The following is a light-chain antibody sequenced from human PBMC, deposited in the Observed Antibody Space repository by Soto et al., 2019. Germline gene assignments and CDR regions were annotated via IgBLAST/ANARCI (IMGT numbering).Light chain of an antibody. Sequence: QSALTQPASVSGSPGQSITVSCTGTSTAVGGYSLVSWYHQNPGKAPKLVIYEGSKRPSGVSNRLSGFKSGNTASLTISGLQAEDEGDYYCCSYAGSYSYAFATGTKVTVL. V-gene: IGLV2-23*01. CDR3: CSYAGSYSYA. CDR1: STAVGGYSL. J-gene: IGLJ1*01. CDR2: EGS.